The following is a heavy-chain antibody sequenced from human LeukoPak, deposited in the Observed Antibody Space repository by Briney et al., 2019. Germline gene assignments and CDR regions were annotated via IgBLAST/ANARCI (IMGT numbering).Heavy chain of an antibody. Sequence: PSETLSLTCTVSGYSISTGYYWGWVRQSPEKGLEWVGSFYISGSTYYNPSLESRVTISVDTSKNQFSLELHSVTAADTAVYYCARDSAAGTVNYWGQGTLVTVSS. CDR1: GYSISTGYY. D-gene: IGHD6-13*01. CDR2: FYISGST. J-gene: IGHJ4*02. V-gene: IGHV4-38-2*02. CDR3: ARDSAAGTVNY.